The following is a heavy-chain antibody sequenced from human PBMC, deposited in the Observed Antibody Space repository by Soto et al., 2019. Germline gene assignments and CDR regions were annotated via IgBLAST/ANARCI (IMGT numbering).Heavy chain of an antibody. D-gene: IGHD3-10*01. V-gene: IGHV4-59*08. J-gene: IGHJ5*02. CDR2: IYYSGST. CDR3: ARHVYYGSGSNQSWFDP. Sequence: SETLSLTCTVSGGSISSYYWSWIRQPPGKGLEWIGYIYYSGSTNYNPSLKSRVTISVDTSKNQFSLKLSSVTAADTAVYYCARHVYYGSGSNQSWFDPWGQGTLVTVSS. CDR1: GGSISSYY.